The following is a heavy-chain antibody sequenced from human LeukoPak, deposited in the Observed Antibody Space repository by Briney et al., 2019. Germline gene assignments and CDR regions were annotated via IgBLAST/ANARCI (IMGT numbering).Heavy chain of an antibody. D-gene: IGHD1-1*01. CDR1: GCTFTSYD. Sequence: ASVKVSCKASGCTFTSYDINWVRQATGQGLEWMGWMNPNSGNTGYAQKFQGRVTITRNTSISTAYMELSSLRSEDTAVYYCARGLNWNGPYYYMDVWGKGTTVTVSS. V-gene: IGHV1-8*03. J-gene: IGHJ6*03. CDR2: MNPNSGNT. CDR3: ARGLNWNGPYYYMDV.